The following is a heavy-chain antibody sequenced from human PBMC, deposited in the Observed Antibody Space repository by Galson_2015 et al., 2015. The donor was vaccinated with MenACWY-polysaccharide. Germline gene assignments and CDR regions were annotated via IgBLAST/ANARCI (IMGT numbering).Heavy chain of an antibody. J-gene: IGHJ3*02. CDR2: IRSKAYGGAP. CDR3: TRFSASVHDSSGSFDAFDI. CDR1: GFNFGDYG. D-gene: IGHD3-22*01. V-gene: IGHV3-49*03. Sequence: SLRLSCAASGFNFGDYGMIWIRQAPGKGLEWISLIRSKAYGGAPESAASVKGRFTMSRDDSKRIAYLQMNSLNTEDTAVYYCTRFSASVHDSSGSFDAFDIWVQGTMVTVSS.